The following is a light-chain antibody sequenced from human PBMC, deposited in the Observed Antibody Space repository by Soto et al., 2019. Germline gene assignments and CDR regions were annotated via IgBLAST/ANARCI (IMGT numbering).Light chain of an antibody. CDR2: GVS. V-gene: IGKV3-20*01. Sequence: EIVWTQSPGTLSLSPGERATLSCRASQSVTTRYLAWYQQKPGQAPRLLIHGVSSRATGIPDRFSGSGSGTDFILTISRLEPEDFATYYCQESFSGPPFTFGPGTKVDIK. CDR1: QSVTTRY. CDR3: QESFSGPPFT. J-gene: IGKJ3*01.